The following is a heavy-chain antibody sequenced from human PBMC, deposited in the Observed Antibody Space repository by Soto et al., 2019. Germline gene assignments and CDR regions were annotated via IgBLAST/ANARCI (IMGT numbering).Heavy chain of an antibody. Sequence: QVQLVQSGAEVKKPGSSGKVSCKASGGTFSSYAISWVRQAPGQGLEWMGGITPIVGTANYAQKFQGRVTLTADERTSTGYMELSSLISADRVVYYCAGAPSTTPTPIIDYGGQGTLVTVSS. CDR2: ITPIVGTA. CDR3: AGAPSTTPTPIIDY. CDR1: GGTFSSYA. J-gene: IGHJ4*02. V-gene: IGHV1-69*01. D-gene: IGHD1-26*01.